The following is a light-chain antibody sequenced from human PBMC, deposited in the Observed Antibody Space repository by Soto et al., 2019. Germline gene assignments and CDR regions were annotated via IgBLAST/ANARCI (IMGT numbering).Light chain of an antibody. Sequence: QSVLTQPPSASGTPGQKVFISCSGSSSNIGGTNYAYWYQQLPGAAPKLLMHSNNLRPSGVPERISGSKFGTAASLAISGLRSEDEAVYYCASWDDRLGAVIXGGGT. CDR3: ASWDDRLGAVI. V-gene: IGLV1-47*02. CDR2: SNN. CDR1: SSNIGGTNY. J-gene: IGLJ2*01.